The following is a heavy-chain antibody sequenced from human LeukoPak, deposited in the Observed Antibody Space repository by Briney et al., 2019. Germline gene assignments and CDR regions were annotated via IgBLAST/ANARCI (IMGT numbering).Heavy chain of an antibody. CDR3: ARQGGITVFGVAQPGGAFDI. Sequence: SVKVSCKASGGTFSSYAISWVRQAPGQGLEWMGGIIPIFGTAKYAQKVQGRVTMSTDESTSTAFMELSSLRSEDSAVYYCARQGGITVFGVAQPGGAFDIWGQGTMVTVSS. CDR2: IIPIFGTA. V-gene: IGHV1-69*05. D-gene: IGHD3-3*01. J-gene: IGHJ3*02. CDR1: GGTFSSYA.